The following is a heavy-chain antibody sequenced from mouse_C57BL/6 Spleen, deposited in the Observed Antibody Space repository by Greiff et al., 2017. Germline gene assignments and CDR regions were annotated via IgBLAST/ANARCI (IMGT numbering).Heavy chain of an antibody. Sequence: DVKLVESGGGLVKPGGSLKLSCAASGFTFSSYAMSWVRQTPEKRLEWVATISAGGSYTYYPDNVKGRFTISRDNAKINLYLQMSHLKSEDTAMYYCAREGLGFDYWGQGTTLTVSS. CDR3: AREGLGFDY. V-gene: IGHV5-4*01. J-gene: IGHJ2*01. CDR1: GFTFSSYA. CDR2: ISAGGSYT. D-gene: IGHD4-1*01.